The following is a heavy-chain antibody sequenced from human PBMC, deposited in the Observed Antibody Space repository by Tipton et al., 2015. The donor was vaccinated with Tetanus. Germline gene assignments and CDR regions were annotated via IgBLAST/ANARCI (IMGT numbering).Heavy chain of an antibody. CDR3: AREVKGDLDS. CDR1: GFTFNMHP. D-gene: IGHD2-21*02. V-gene: IGHV3-30*01. Sequence: SLRLSCTTSGFTFNMHPMHWVRQAPGKGLECLAAISQDASRTYYADSVKGRFSISRDNSRNTLFLEMNSLRVEDTALYYCAREVKGDLDSWGQGTLVTVSS. J-gene: IGHJ4*02. CDR2: ISQDASRT.